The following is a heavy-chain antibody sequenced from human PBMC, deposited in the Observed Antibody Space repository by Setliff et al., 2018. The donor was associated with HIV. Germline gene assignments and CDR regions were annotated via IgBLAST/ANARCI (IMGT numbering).Heavy chain of an antibody. CDR1: GPSINIHY. Sequence: LSLTCTVSGPSINIHYWSWIRQSPGKGFEWIGYIYSTGSTNYNPSLQSRVTISMVASRNQFSLKVTSVTAADTAVYYCAKGAGFYGDHTFDHWGQGRQVTVSS. CDR2: IYSTGST. CDR3: AKGAGFYGDHTFDH. J-gene: IGHJ4*02. D-gene: IGHD4-17*01. V-gene: IGHV4-59*11.